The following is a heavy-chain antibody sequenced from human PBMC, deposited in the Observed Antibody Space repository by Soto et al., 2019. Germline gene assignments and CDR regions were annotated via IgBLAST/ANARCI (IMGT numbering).Heavy chain of an antibody. CDR3: ARGKQLVDY. D-gene: IGHD6-6*01. J-gene: IGHJ4*02. CDR1: GGSVSSGSYY. Sequence: PSETLSLTCTVSGGSVSSGSYYWSWIRQPPGKGLEWIGYIYYSGSTNYNPSLKSRVTISVDTSKNQFSLKLSSVTAADTAVYYCARGKQLVDYWGQGTLVTVSS. V-gene: IGHV4-61*01. CDR2: IYYSGST.